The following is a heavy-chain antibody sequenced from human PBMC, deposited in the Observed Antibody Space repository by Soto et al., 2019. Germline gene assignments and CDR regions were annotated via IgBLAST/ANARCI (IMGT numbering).Heavy chain of an antibody. D-gene: IGHD2-15*01. CDR3: ARSVDLDY. CDR2: ISLSRGYT. J-gene: IGHJ4*02. V-gene: IGHV3-11*06. CDR1: GFTFSDFY. Sequence: GGSLRLSCVASGFTFSDFYMSWIRQAPGKGLEWVSYISLSRGYTKYVDSVKGRFTISRDNAKNSLYLQMSSLRAEDTAVYYCARSVDLDYWGQGTMVTVYS.